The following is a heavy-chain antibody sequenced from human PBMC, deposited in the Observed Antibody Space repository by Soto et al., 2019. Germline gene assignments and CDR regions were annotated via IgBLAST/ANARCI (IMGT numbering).Heavy chain of an antibody. D-gene: IGHD5-12*01. CDR2: ISAYNGNT. CDR3: ASVDNPLSLNI. V-gene: IGHV1-18*01. Sequence: ASVKVSCKASGYTFTSYGISWVRQAPGQGLEWMGWISAYNGNTNYAQKLQGRVTMTADTSTSTAYMELRSLRSDDTAVYYCASVDNPLSLNIWGQGTMVTVSS. J-gene: IGHJ3*02. CDR1: GYTFTSYG.